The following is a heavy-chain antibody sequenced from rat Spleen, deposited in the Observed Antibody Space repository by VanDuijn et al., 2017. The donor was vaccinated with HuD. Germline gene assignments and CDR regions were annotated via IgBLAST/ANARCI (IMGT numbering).Heavy chain of an antibody. J-gene: IGHJ3*01. V-gene: IGHV5-25*01. CDR1: GFTFSSFP. CDR3: VRQDTSGYSNWFTY. D-gene: IGHD4-3*01. CDR2: ISPSGVT. Sequence: EVQLVESGGGLVQPGRSLKLSCAASGFTFSSFPMAWVRQAPKKGLEWVASISPSGVTYYRDSEKGRFTVSRENAESTLYLLMDSLRSEDTATYYCVRQDTSGYSNWFTYWGQGTLVTVSS.